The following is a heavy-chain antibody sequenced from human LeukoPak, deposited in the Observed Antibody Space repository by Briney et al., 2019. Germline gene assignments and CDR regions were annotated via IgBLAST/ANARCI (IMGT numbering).Heavy chain of an antibody. Sequence: SVKVSCKASGGTFSSYAISWVRQAPGQGLEWMGRIIPILGIANYAQKFQGRVTITADKSTSTAYMELSSLRSEDTAVYYCARVSRIAVAGEYFQHWGQGTLVTVSS. D-gene: IGHD6-19*01. V-gene: IGHV1-69*04. J-gene: IGHJ1*01. CDR1: GGTFSSYA. CDR3: ARVSRIAVAGEYFQH. CDR2: IIPILGIA.